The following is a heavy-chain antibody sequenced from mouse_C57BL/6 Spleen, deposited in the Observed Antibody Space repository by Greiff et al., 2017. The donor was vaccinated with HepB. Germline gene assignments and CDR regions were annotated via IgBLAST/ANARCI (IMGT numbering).Heavy chain of an antibody. CDR3: TRIRRHYAMDY. V-gene: IGHV1-15*01. Sequence: VQLQQSGAELVRPGASVTLSCKASGYTFTDYEMHWVKQTPVHGLEWIGAIDPETGGTAYNQKFKGKAILTADKSSSTAYMELRSLTSEDSAVYYCTRIRRHYAMDYWGQGTSVTVSS. CDR2: IDPETGGT. CDR1: GYTFTDYE. J-gene: IGHJ4*01.